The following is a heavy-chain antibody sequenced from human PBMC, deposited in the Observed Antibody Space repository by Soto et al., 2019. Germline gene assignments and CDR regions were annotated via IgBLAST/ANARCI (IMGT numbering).Heavy chain of an antibody. CDR1: GGSFTSTNYF. J-gene: IGHJ1*01. D-gene: IGHD3-22*01. CDR2: MYYNGNT. Sequence: QLQESGPGLVKPSETLSLTCTVSGGSFTSTNYFWGWIRQPPGKGLEWIGYMYYNGNTFYSPPLQIRVTMSVDTSKRQFSLDLSSVTAADTAMYYCARLQIYDSRAAPTPIFHPWGLGAMVTVSS. CDR3: ARLQIYDSRAAPTPIFHP. V-gene: IGHV4-39*01.